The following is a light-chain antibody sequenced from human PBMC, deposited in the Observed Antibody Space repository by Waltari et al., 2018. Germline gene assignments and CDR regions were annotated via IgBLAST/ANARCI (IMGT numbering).Light chain of an antibody. J-gene: IGLJ3*02. V-gene: IGLV3-10*01. CDR1: ALPKKH. CDR2: DES. Sequence: SYELTQPPSVSVSPGQTARITCSGDALPKKHAYWYQQKSGQAPWLVIYDESKRPAGSPERFSASNSGTMATLTISGAQVEDEADYYCYSSDSSGTQRVFGGGTMLTVL. CDR3: YSSDSSGTQRV.